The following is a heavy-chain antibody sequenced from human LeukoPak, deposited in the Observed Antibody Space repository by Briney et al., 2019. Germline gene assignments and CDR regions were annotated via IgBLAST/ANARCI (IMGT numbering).Heavy chain of an antibody. CDR2: INANSGGT. CDR1: GYAFTGYY. Sequence: ASVKVSCKASGYAFTGYYMHWVRQAPGQGLEWMGWINANSGGTNYAQKFQGRVTMTRDTSISIVYMELSRLRSDDTAVYYCVRDDYGGYYPWGQGTLVTVSS. J-gene: IGHJ5*02. V-gene: IGHV1-2*02. D-gene: IGHD4-17*01. CDR3: VRDDYGGYYP.